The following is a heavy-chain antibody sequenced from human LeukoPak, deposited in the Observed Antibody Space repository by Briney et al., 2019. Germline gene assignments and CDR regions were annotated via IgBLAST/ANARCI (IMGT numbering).Heavy chain of an antibody. Sequence: GESLKISCTGSGYIFTLYWIGWVRQMPGKGLEWMGFIHPDDSDTRYSPSFQGQVTTSVDKSINTAYLQWSSLKASDTAMYFCARPGRGGTYSFDCWGQGTLVTVSS. D-gene: IGHD1-26*01. J-gene: IGHJ4*02. V-gene: IGHV5-51*01. CDR2: IHPDDSDT. CDR3: ARPGRGGTYSFDC. CDR1: GYIFTLYW.